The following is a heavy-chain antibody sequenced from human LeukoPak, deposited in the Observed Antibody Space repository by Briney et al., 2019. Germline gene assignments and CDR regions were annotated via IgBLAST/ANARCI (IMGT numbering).Heavy chain of an antibody. CDR1: DGSISSNNW. D-gene: IGHD6-19*01. J-gene: IGHJ5*02. Sequence: SETLSLTCAVSDGSISSNNWWSWVRQPPGKGLEWIGEIYQSGDTNYNPSLKSRVTISVDRSKKQFSLKVTSVTATDTALYFCARGLKDVSGWWGYFDPRGRGTLVTISS. V-gene: IGHV4-4*02. CDR3: ARGLKDVSGWWGYFDP. CDR2: IYQSGDT.